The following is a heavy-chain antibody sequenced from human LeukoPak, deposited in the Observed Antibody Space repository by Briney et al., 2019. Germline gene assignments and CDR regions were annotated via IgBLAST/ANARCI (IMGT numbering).Heavy chain of an antibody. Sequence: GGSLRLSCAASGFTFSGSAMHWVRQASGKGLEWVGRIRSKANSYATAYAASVKGRFTISRDDSKNTAYLQMNSLKTEDTAVYYCTRHRDCGGDCQYYYYMDVWGKGTTVTISS. CDR2: IRSKANSYAT. V-gene: IGHV3-73*01. CDR1: GFTFSGSA. D-gene: IGHD2-21*02. J-gene: IGHJ6*03. CDR3: TRHRDCGGDCQYYYYMDV.